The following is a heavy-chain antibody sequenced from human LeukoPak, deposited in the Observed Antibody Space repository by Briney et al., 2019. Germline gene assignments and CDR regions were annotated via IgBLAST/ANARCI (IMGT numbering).Heavy chain of an antibody. CDR1: GFTFSSHG. CDR3: ARLSVSSNDN. V-gene: IGHV3-33*03. CDR2: IWDDASKK. J-gene: IGHJ4*02. D-gene: IGHD2/OR15-2a*01. Sequence: GGSLRLSCAASGFTFSSHGVHWVRQAPGKGLEWVAVIWDDASKKLYADSVRGRFTIPRDNSKSTLFLQMNILRAEETAIYYCARLSVSSNDNWGQGTLVTVSS.